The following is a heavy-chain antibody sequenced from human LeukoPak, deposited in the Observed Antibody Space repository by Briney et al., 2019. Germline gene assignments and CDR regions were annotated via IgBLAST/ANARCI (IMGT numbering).Heavy chain of an antibody. CDR3: ARGPYNWNDGRYFDY. J-gene: IGHJ4*02. CDR1: GGTFSSYA. D-gene: IGHD1-20*01. CDR2: IIPIFGTA. Sequence: SVKVSCKASGGTFSSYAISWVRQAPGRGLEWMGGIIPIFGTANYAQKFQGRVTITTDESTSTAYVELSSLRSEDTAVYYCARGPYNWNDGRYFDYWGQGTLVTVSS. V-gene: IGHV1-69*05.